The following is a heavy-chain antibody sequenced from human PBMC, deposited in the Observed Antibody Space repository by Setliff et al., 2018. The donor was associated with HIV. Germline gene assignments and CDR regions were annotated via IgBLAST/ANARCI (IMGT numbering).Heavy chain of an antibody. D-gene: IGHD3-16*01. CDR1: GGSISSYY. J-gene: IGHJ6*02. V-gene: IGHV4-59*01. CDR2: ISDRGTT. Sequence: SETLSLTCTVSGGSISSYYWSWIRQPPGKGLEWVGSISDRGTTNYNPSLKSRVTVSSDTSKNQVSLKVTSLTAADTAEYYCARHKVTSTLGGLIYDYFYYGMDVWGHGTTVTVSS. CDR3: ARHKVTSTLGGLIYDYFYYGMDV.